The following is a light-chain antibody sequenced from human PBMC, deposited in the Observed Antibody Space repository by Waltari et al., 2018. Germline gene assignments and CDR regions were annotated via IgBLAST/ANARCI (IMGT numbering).Light chain of an antibody. CDR3: KQRSNWPLT. CDR1: QSVSSY. V-gene: IGKV3-11*01. Sequence: EIVLTQSPATLSLSPGERATLPCRASQSVSSYLAWYEQKPGQAPRLLIYDASNRATGIPARFSGSGSGTDFTLNISSLGPEDFAVYYCKQRSNWPLTFGRGTKVEIK. J-gene: IGKJ4*01. CDR2: DAS.